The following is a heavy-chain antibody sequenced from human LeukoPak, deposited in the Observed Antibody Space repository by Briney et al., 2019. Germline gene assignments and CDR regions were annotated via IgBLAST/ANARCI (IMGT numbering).Heavy chain of an antibody. J-gene: IGHJ4*02. V-gene: IGHV3-69-1*02. CDR3: ARGFRDTAMSLDY. D-gene: IGHD5-18*01. Sequence: GGSLRLSCAGSGFSVSNYYMNWVRQAPGKGLEWVSLIRDSGETFYAASVKGRFTISRDNAENSLYLQLNTMRAEDTAVYYCARGFRDTAMSLDYWGQGTLVTVSS. CDR1: GFSVSNYY. CDR2: IRDSGET.